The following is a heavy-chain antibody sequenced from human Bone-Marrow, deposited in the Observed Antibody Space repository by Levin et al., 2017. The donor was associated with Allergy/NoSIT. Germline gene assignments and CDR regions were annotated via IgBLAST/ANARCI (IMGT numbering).Heavy chain of an antibody. CDR3: TTDRPTTTLAPTHAFDV. D-gene: IGHD4-23*01. CDR1: GFTFTNVW. J-gene: IGHJ3*01. Sequence: LSLTCATSGFTFTNVWMTWVRQAPGKGLEWVGRIYGKVDGGTADYAAPVKGRFTIPRDDSQRTVYLQMNSLKAEDTAVYYCTTDRPTTTLAPTHAFDVWGQGTMVTVSS. V-gene: IGHV3-15*01. CDR2: IYGKVDGGTA.